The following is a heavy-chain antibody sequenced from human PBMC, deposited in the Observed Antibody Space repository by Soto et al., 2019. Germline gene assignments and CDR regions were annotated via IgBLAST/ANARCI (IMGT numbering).Heavy chain of an antibody. CDR1: GYTFTAYY. J-gene: IGHJ6*02. CDR3: ARNMDYYYGPGSGNGHGF. CDR2: INTKFGDT. D-gene: IGHD3-10*01. Sequence: QVQLVQSGAEVKEPGDSVRVSCEASGYTFTAYYIHWVRQAPGHGLERMGWINTKFGDTTYAQDFQGRVSMTRDMSVSTVYMELSRLTSDDTAIYYCARNMDYYYGPGSGNGHGFWGQGTTVTVFS. V-gene: IGHV1-2*02.